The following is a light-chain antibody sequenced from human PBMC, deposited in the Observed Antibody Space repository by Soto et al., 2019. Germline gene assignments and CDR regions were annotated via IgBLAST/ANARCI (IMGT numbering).Light chain of an antibody. V-gene: IGKV3-20*01. Sequence: EIVLTQSPGTLSLSPGERATLSCRASQSVSSSYLAWYQQKPGQAPRLLIYGASSRATGIPDRFSGSGSGTDFTLTISRLEPEDFAVYFCQQYGSSPLTFGGGTNVGIK. CDR3: QQYGSSPLT. CDR1: QSVSSSY. J-gene: IGKJ4*01. CDR2: GAS.